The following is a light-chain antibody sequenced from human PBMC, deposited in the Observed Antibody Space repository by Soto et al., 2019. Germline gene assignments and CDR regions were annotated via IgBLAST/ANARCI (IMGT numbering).Light chain of an antibody. Sequence: DIQVTQSPPSLSASVGDRVTITCRASRDIDNSLAWYQQVPGKAPKLLIYAASTLQSGVPSRFRGSGSGTSFILTISSLLPEDSATYYCQQSFSTLLMYSFGQGTKLEIK. CDR1: RDIDNS. V-gene: IGKV1-27*01. CDR2: AAS. J-gene: IGKJ2*03. CDR3: QQSFSTLLMYS.